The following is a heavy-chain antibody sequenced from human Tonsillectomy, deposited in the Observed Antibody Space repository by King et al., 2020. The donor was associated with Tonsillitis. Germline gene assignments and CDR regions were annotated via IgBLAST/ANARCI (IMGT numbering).Heavy chain of an antibody. Sequence: VQLVESGGDLVKPGRSLRLSCTASGFTFGDYAMSWFRQAPGKGLEWVGFIRSKAYGGTTEYAASVKGRFTISRDDSRSIAYLQMDSLRTDDTAVYYCPGGEGAEGGRVYFDCWGQGPLATVSS. V-gene: IGHV3-49*05. CDR1: GFTFGDYA. CDR2: IRSKAYGGTT. J-gene: IGHJ4*02. D-gene: IGHD3-16*01. CDR3: PGGEGAEGGRVYFDC.